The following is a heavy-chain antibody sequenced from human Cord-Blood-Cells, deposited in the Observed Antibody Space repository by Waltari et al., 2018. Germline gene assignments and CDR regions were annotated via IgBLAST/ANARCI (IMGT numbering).Heavy chain of an antibody. Sequence: EVQLVETGGGLIQPGGSLRLSCAASGFTVSSNYMSWVGQAPGKGLEWVSVIYSGGSTYYADSVKGRFTISRDNSKNTLYLQMNSLRAEDTAVYYCARDKGLGAARDAFDIWGQGTMVTVSS. V-gene: IGHV3-53*02. CDR1: GFTVSSNY. J-gene: IGHJ3*02. CDR2: IYSGGST. CDR3: ARDKGLGAARDAFDI. D-gene: IGHD6-6*01.